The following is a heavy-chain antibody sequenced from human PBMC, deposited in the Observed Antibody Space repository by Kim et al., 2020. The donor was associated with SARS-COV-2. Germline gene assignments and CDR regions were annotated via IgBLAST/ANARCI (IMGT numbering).Heavy chain of an antibody. CDR1: GFTFSSYA. Sequence: GESLRLSCAASGFTFSSYAMSWVRQAPGKGLEWVSAISGSGGSTYYADSVKGRFTISRDNSKNTLYLQMNSLRAEDTAVYYCAKDHYDILTGYRRPDYWGQGTLVTVSS. D-gene: IGHD3-9*01. V-gene: IGHV3-23*01. CDR2: ISGSGGST. J-gene: IGHJ4*02. CDR3: AKDHYDILTGYRRPDY.